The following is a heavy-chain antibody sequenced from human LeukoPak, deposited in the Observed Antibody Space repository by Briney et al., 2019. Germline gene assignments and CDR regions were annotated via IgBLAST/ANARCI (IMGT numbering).Heavy chain of an antibody. CDR3: ARDPSSGEFDY. D-gene: IGHD6-19*01. CDR1: GGSFSGYY. Sequence: PSETLSLTCAVYGGSFSGYYWGWIRQPPGKGLEWIGRIYTSGSTNYNPSLKSRVTMSVDTSKNQFSLKLSSVTAADTAVYYCARDPSSGEFDYWGQGTLVTVSS. CDR2: IYTSGST. V-gene: IGHV4-4*07. J-gene: IGHJ4*02.